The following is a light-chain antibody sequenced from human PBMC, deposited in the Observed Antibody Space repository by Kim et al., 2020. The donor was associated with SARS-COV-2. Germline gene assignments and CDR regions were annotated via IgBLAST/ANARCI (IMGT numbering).Light chain of an antibody. J-gene: IGKJ4*01. V-gene: IGKV1-39*01. CDR1: QRISTY. CDR3: QRSFTNPLLT. CDR2: AAS. Sequence: DIQMTQSPSSLSASVGDRVTITCRASQRISTYLNWYQQQPGKAPRLLIYAASSLQSGVPSKFSGSGSGTDFTLTINSLQPEDFATYFCQRSFTNPLLTFGGGSKVDI.